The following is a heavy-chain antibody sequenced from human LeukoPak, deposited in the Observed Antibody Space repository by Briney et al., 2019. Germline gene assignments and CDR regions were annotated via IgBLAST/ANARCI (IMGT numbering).Heavy chain of an antibody. V-gene: IGHV3-23*01. D-gene: IGHD2-21*01. CDR2: ISDSGNT. CDR1: GFTFSSYW. Sequence: GGSLRLSCAASGFTFSSYWMSWVRQAPGKGLEWVSAISDSGNTYHADSVKGRFTISRDSSKNTLFLQMNRLRPGDAAVYYCAKAPVTTCRGAYCYPFDYWGQGTLVTVSS. J-gene: IGHJ4*02. CDR3: AKAPVTTCRGAYCYPFDY.